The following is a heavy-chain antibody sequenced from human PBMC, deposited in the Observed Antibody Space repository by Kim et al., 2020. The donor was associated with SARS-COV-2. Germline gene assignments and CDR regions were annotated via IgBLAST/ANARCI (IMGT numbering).Heavy chain of an antibody. V-gene: IGHV3-11*05. CDR3: ARDTYYDSSGYPY. J-gene: IGHJ4*02. Sequence: YADSVKGRFTISRDNAKNSLYLQMNSLRAEDTAVYYCARDTYYDSSGYPYWGQGTLVTVSS. D-gene: IGHD3-22*01.